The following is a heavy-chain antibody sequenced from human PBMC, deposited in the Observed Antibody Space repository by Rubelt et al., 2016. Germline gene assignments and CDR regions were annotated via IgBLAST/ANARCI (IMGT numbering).Heavy chain of an antibody. CDR2: IYYSGST. Sequence: QVQLQESGPGLVKPSQTLSLTCTVSGGSISSGGYYWSWIRQHPGKGLEWIGYIYYSGSTNYNPSLKSRVTISVETSKNQFSLKLSSVTAADTAVYYCARGRMGFHYYYYGMDVWGQGTTVTVSS. CDR3: ARGRMGFHYYYYGMDV. V-gene: IGHV4-31*03. D-gene: IGHD1-26*01. J-gene: IGHJ6*02. CDR1: GGSISSGGYY.